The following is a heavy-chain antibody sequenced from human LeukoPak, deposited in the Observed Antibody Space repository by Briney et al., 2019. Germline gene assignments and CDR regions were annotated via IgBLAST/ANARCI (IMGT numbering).Heavy chain of an antibody. CDR1: GGSFSGYY. Sequence: PSETLSLTCAVYGGSFSGYYWSWIRQPPGKGLEWIGEINHSGSTNYNPSLKSRVTISVDRSKNQFSLKLSSVTAADTAVYYCATEPAPGIDYWGQGTLVTVSS. CDR3: ATEPAPGIDY. D-gene: IGHD3-10*01. J-gene: IGHJ4*02. V-gene: IGHV4-34*01. CDR2: INHSGST.